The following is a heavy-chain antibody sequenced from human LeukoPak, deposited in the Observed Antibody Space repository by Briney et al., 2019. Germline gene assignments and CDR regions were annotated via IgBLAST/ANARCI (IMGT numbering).Heavy chain of an antibody. V-gene: IGHV3-30*18. Sequence: GGSLRLSCAASGFTFSSYGMHWVRQAPGKGLEWVAVISYDGSNKYYADSVKGRFTISRDNSKNTLYLQMNILRAEDTAVYYCAKGIHYHDSSGYYFDYFDYWGQGTLVTVSS. CDR2: ISYDGSNK. J-gene: IGHJ4*02. D-gene: IGHD3-22*01. CDR1: GFTFSSYG. CDR3: AKGIHYHDSSGYYFDYFDY.